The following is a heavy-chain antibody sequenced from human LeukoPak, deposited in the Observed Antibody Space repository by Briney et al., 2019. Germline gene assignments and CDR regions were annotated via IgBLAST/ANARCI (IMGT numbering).Heavy chain of an antibody. CDR1: GVSISSYY. D-gene: IGHD3-22*01. Sequence: SETLSLTCTVSGVSISSYYWSWIRQPAGKGLEWIGRIYTSGSTNYNPSLKSRVTMSVDTSKNQFSLKLSSVTAADTAVYYCARAHPYDSSGYYLYYFDYWGQGTLVTVSS. J-gene: IGHJ4*02. V-gene: IGHV4-4*07. CDR3: ARAHPYDSSGYYLYYFDY. CDR2: IYTSGST.